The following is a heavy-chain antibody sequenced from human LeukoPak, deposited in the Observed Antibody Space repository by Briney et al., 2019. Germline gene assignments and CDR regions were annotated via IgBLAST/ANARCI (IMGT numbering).Heavy chain of an antibody. D-gene: IGHD2-21*01. V-gene: IGHV3-23*01. Sequence: GGSLRLSCAASGLTFSSAVMAWVRQCPGKGLEWVASVSGNGDMTYYTDSVKGRFAISRDNSRNTLFLQLSGLTLDDTARYYCAKVDIVGSRKPGMDVWGQGTTVTVSS. CDR3: AKVDIVGSRKPGMDV. CDR1: GLTFSSAV. CDR2: VSGNGDMT. J-gene: IGHJ6*02.